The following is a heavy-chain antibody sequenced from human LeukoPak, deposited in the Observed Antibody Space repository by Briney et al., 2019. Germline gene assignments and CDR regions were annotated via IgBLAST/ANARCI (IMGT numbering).Heavy chain of an antibody. V-gene: IGHV3-30-3*02. J-gene: IGHJ4*02. Sequence: GGSRSPSLAAPGSTSVTYARNWFGQAPARGREWVAVISYDGSNKYYADSVKGRFTISRDNSKNTLYLQMNSLRAEDTAVYYCAKRVGASPGLDYWGQGTLVTVSS. CDR1: GSTSVTYA. CDR2: ISYDGSNK. CDR3: AKRVGASPGLDY. D-gene: IGHD1-26*01.